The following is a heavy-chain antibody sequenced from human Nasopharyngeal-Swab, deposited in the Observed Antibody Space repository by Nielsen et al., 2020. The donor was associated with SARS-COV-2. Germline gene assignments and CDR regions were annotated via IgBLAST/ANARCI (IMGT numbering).Heavy chain of an antibody. D-gene: IGHD2-2*01. CDR2: IYHSGST. J-gene: IGHJ6*04. CDR1: GGSISSGGYS. Sequence: SQTLSLTCAVSGGSISSGGYSWSWIRPPPGKGLEWIGYIYHSGSTYYNPSLKSRVTISVDRSKNQFSLKLSSVTAADTAVYYCARVTAARMDVWGKGTTVTVSS. CDR3: ARVTAARMDV. V-gene: IGHV4-30-2*01.